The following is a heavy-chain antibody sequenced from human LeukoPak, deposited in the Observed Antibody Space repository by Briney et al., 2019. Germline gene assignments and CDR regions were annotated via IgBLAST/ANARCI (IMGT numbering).Heavy chain of an antibody. J-gene: IGHJ4*02. D-gene: IGHD6-19*01. CDR1: GFTFSGSA. V-gene: IGHV3-73*01. CDR2: IRSKANSYAT. Sequence: GGSLRLSCAASGFTFSGSAMHWVRQASGKGLEWVGRIRSKANSYATAYAASVKGRFTISRDDSKNTAYLQMNSLKTEDTAVYYCTRQNSGWYDFGYWGQGTLVTVSS. CDR3: TRQNSGWYDFGY.